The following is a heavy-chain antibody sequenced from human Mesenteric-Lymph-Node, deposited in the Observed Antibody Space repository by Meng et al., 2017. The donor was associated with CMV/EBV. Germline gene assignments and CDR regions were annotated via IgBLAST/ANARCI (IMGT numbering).Heavy chain of an antibody. CDR1: GYTFRTYD. D-gene: IGHD2-2*01. CDR3: ARWYCSTTSCYFDY. Sequence: SGYTFRTYDINWVRQAPGQGLEWMGWINTNTGNPTYAQGFTGRFVFSLDTSVSMAYLQISSLKAEDTAVYYCARWYCSTTSCYFDYWGQGTLVTVSS. J-gene: IGHJ4*02. CDR2: INTNTGNP. V-gene: IGHV7-4-1*04.